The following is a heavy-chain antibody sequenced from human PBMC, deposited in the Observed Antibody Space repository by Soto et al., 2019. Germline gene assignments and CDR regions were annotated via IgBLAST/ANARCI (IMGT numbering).Heavy chain of an antibody. D-gene: IGHD6-13*01. CDR2: ISAYNGNT. V-gene: IGHV1-18*01. Sequence: ASVKVSCKASGYTFTSYDFSWVRQAPGQGLEWLGWISAYNGNTHYTQKVQGRVTMTTDTSTSTAYLDLRSLRSDDTAVYYCARVGTVYSGSWYVGYFDSWGQGTLVTVS. CDR3: ARVGTVYSGSWYVGYFDS. J-gene: IGHJ4*02. CDR1: GYTFTSYD.